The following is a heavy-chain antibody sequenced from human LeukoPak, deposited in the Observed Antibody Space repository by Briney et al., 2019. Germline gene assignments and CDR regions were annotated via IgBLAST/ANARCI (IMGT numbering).Heavy chain of an antibody. CDR3: ARRGSGNGGTYAGMDV. J-gene: IGHJ6*02. V-gene: IGHV4-39*01. CDR1: GGSISNGLYY. CDR2: VLFTGSA. D-gene: IGHD4/OR15-4a*01. Sequence: TSETLSLTCTVSGGSISNGLYYWDWIRQPPGKGLEGIGSVLFTGSAWVNPPLNSRVTMSVDTTKNQFSLKLRSVSAGDTAVYYCARRGSGNGGTYAGMDVWGQGTTVTVSS.